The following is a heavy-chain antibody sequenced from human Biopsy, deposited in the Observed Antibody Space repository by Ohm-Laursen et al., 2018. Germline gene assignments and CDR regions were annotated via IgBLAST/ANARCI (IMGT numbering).Heavy chain of an antibody. V-gene: IGHV3-74*03. CDR3: AKDLHNYGMDV. CDR2: INKDGSTL. CDR1: GFTFNAYW. J-gene: IGHJ6*02. Sequence: GSLRLSCSASGFTFNAYWMNWVRQVPGKGLVWVATINKDGSTLQYVDSVRGRLTISRDNAKNTLHLQMNSLRADDTAIYYCAKDLHNYGMDVWGQGTTVTVSS.